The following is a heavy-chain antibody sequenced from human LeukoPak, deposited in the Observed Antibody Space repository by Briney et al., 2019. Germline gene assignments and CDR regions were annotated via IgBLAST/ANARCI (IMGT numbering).Heavy chain of an antibody. Sequence: ASVKVSCKASRGTSSSYAISWVRQAPGQGLEWMGGIIPIFGTANYAQKFQGRVTITTDESTSTAYMELTSLRSEDTAVYYCARVQRVKFPLKYYFDYWGQATLVTVSS. CDR2: IIPIFGTA. V-gene: IGHV1-69*05. CDR3: ARVQRVKFPLKYYFDY. J-gene: IGHJ4*02. CDR1: RGTSSSYA. D-gene: IGHD3-10*01.